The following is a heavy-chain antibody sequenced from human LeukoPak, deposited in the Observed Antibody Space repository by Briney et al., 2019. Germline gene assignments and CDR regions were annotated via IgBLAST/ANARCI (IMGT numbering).Heavy chain of an antibody. CDR2: ITGSGDYT. CDR1: GFPFSSYS. CDR3: AKDLRITIFGVVQYYFDY. V-gene: IGHV3-23*01. Sequence: GGSLRLSCAASGFPFSSYSMSWVRQAPGKGLEWVSAITGSGDYTDYADSVKGRFAISRDNSKNTLFLQMNSLRAEDTAVYYCAKDLRITIFGVVQYYFDYWGQGTLVTVSS. J-gene: IGHJ4*02. D-gene: IGHD3-3*01.